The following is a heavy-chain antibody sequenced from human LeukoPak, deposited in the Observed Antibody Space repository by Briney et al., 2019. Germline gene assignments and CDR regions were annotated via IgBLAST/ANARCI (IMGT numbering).Heavy chain of an antibody. V-gene: IGHV4-39*07. Sequence: SETLSLTCSVSGGSTRSGRHHWAWVRQPPGKGLEFIGSLDESGRPYYNAPLKSRVTISEDSSGKQFSLNLSSVTAADTAVYYCARSSGGTTIGAFDIWGQGTMVTVSS. D-gene: IGHD1-1*01. J-gene: IGHJ3*02. CDR3: ARSSGGTTIGAFDI. CDR2: LDESGRP. CDR1: GGSTRSGRHH.